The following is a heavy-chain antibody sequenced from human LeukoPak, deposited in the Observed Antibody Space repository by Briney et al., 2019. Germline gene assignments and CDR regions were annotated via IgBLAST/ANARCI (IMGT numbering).Heavy chain of an antibody. CDR1: GFTFSSYG. D-gene: IGHD4/OR15-4a*01. CDR3: AKLEDGAPDY. CDR2: IWYDGSNK. Sequence: GGSLRLSCAASGFTFSSYGMHWVRQAPGKGLEWVAFIWYDGSNKYYADSVKGRFTISRDNSKNTLYLQMNSLRAEDTAVYYCAKLEDGAPDYWGQGTLVTVSS. J-gene: IGHJ4*02. V-gene: IGHV3-30*02.